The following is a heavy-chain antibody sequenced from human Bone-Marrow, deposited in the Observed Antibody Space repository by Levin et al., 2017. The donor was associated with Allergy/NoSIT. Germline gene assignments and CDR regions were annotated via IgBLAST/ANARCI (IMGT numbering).Heavy chain of an antibody. CDR2: ISPNSGST. J-gene: IGHJ4*02. Sequence: ASVKVSCKASGYSFTDYYIHWVRQAPGQGLEWMGWISPNSGSTKYAQMFQGRVTMTIDTSTTTAYLEVSSMTSDDTALYFCARDATDYYFDFWGQGTLVTFSS. CDR3: ARDATDYYFDF. V-gene: IGHV1-2*02. D-gene: IGHD2-21*02. CDR1: GYSFTDYY.